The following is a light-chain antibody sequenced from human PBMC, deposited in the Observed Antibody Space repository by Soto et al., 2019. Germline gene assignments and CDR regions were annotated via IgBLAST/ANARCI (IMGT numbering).Light chain of an antibody. Sequence: QSALTQPASVSGSPGQSITISCTGTSSDVGSYNLVSWYQQHPGKAPKLMISEVSKRPSGVSNRFSGSKSGNTASLPISGLQTEDEADYYCCSYAGTSTFGVFGGGTKVTVL. V-gene: IGLV2-23*02. CDR1: SSDVGSYNL. J-gene: IGLJ3*02. CDR3: CSYAGTSTFGV. CDR2: EVS.